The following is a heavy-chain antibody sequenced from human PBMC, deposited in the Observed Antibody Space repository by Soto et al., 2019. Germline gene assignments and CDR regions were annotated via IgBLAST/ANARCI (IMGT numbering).Heavy chain of an antibody. CDR3: ASDSGRLKIFGVALVHMDV. J-gene: IGHJ6*02. V-gene: IGHV1-18*01. D-gene: IGHD3-3*01. CDR1: GYTFSDYG. CDR2: ISSFNGNT. Sequence: QVQLVQSGDEVKKPGASVKVSCKASGYTFSDYGSTWVRQAPGQGLEWMGWISSFNGNTKYAQNFQGRVTMTIDISTSTAYMELMSLTSDDAAVYYCASDSGRLKIFGVALVHMDVWGQGTTVTVSS.